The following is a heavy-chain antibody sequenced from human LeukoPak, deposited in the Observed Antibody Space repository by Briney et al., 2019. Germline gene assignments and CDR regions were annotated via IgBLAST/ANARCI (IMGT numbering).Heavy chain of an antibody. V-gene: IGHV3-13*01. CDR3: ARQRRRGEAFDI. Sequence: GRSLRLSCAASGFTFSSYGMHWVRQATGKGLEWVSAIGTAGDTYYPGSVKGRFTISRENAKNSLYLQMNSLRAGDTAVYYCARQRRRGEAFDIWGQGTMVTVSS. J-gene: IGHJ3*02. D-gene: IGHD3-16*01. CDR1: GFTFSSYG. CDR2: IGTAGDT.